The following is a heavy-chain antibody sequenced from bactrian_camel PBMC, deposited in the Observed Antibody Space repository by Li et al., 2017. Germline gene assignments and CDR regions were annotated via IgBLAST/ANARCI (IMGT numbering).Heavy chain of an antibody. J-gene: IGHJ4*01. CDR2: IDSDGGT. CDR3: TTGRTLHGNLCDIQRMIVQY. D-gene: IGHD1*01. Sequence: HVQLVESGGGLVQEGGSLRLSCAVSDYSQSANYMGWFRQAPGKEREGVATIDSDGGTAYIDSVKGRFTISRDNAKNTLYLQMNSLKPEDTAMYYCTTGRTLHGNLCDIQRMIVQYWGLGTQVTV. V-gene: IGHV3S53*01. CDR1: DYSQSANY.